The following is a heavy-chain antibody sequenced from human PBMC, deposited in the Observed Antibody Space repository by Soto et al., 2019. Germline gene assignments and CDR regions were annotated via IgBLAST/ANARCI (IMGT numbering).Heavy chain of an antibody. CDR2: MYYSGSS. Sequence: SETLSLTCSVCGGSISSRTFWWAWIRQPPGKGLEWIGDMYYSGSSYSSPSLKSRVTLSVDTSKNQLSLKLNSVTAADTAVYYCARHPRDDYNYGGSGIFDYWGQGTLVAVSS. V-gene: IGHV4-39*01. D-gene: IGHD4-4*01. CDR1: GGSISSRTFW. CDR3: ARHPRDDYNYGGSGIFDY. J-gene: IGHJ4*02.